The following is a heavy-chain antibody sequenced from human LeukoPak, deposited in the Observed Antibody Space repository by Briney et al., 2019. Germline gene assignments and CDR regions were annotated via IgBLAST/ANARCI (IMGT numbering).Heavy chain of an antibody. CDR1: GGSFSGYF. CDR2: INHSGST. V-gene: IGHV4-34*01. J-gene: IGHJ6*03. Sequence: PSETLSLTCAVYGGSFSGYFWNWIRQSPGKGLEWIGAINHSGSTNYNPSLKSRVTISVDTSKNQFSLKLSSVTAADTAVYYCARVSTSFEAHNYYYKDVWGKGTTVTVSS. D-gene: IGHD2-2*01. CDR3: ARVSTSFEAHNYYYKDV.